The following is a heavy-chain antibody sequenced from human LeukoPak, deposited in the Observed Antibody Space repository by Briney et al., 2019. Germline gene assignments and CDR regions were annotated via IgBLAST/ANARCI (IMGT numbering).Heavy chain of an antibody. D-gene: IGHD3-22*01. J-gene: IGHJ3*02. CDR2: ISGSGGST. CDR3: ARDHFGYNYYDSSGYDEAFDI. Sequence: PGGSLRLSCAASGFTFSSYAMSWVRQAPGKGLEWVSAISGSGGSTYYADSVKGRFTISRDNAKNSLYLQMNSLRAEDTAVYYCARDHFGYNYYDSSGYDEAFDIWGQGTMLTVSS. V-gene: IGHV3-23*01. CDR1: GFTFSSYA.